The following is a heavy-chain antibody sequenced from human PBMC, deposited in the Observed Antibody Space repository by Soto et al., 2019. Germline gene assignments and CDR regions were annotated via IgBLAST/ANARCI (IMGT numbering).Heavy chain of an antibody. V-gene: IGHV4-30-2*01. CDR3: ARGMTTVTTFDY. Sequence: QLQLQESGSGLVKPSQTLSLTCAVSGGSISSGGYSCSWIRQPPGKGLEWIGYIYHSGSTYYNPSLKSRVTLSAGRSKNQFSLKLSSVTAADTAVYYCARGMTTVTTFDYWGQGTLVTVSS. J-gene: IGHJ4*02. D-gene: IGHD4-4*01. CDR1: GGSISSGGYS. CDR2: IYHSGST.